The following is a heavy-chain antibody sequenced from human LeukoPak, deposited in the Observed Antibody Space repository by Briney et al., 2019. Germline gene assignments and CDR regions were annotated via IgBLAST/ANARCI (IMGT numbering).Heavy chain of an antibody. CDR1: GYSFTSYY. D-gene: IGHD3-10*01. V-gene: IGHV1-46*01. J-gene: IGHJ4*02. CDR3: AREELGSGSYSPAPFDY. CDR2: INPSGSST. Sequence: ASVTVSFTASGYSFTSYYMHWVRQAPGQGLEWMGIINPSGSSTSYAQKFQGRVTMTRDTSTSKVYMELSSLRSEDTAVYYCAREELGSGSYSPAPFDYWGQGTLVTVSS.